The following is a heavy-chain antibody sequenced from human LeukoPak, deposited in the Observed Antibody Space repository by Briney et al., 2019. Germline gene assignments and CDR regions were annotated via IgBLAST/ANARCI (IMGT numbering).Heavy chain of an antibody. CDR3: ARGDGYNSYYFDY. Sequence: GGSLRLSCAASGFTFSYYSMNWARQAPGKGLEWISYISSSTSTIYYADSVKGRFTISRDNAGNSLFLQMNSLRAEDTAVYFCARGDGYNSYYFDYWGQGTLVTVSS. CDR1: GFTFSYYS. V-gene: IGHV3-48*04. CDR2: ISSSTSTI. D-gene: IGHD5-24*01. J-gene: IGHJ4*02.